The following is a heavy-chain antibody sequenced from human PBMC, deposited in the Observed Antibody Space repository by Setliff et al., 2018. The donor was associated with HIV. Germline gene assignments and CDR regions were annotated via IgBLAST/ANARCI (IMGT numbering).Heavy chain of an antibody. CDR1: GFTFSSYA. CDR3: AKDGISGGAYPPYYFDY. CDR2: ISGSGGST. Sequence: GGSLRLSCAASGFTFSSYAMSWVRQAPGKGLEWVSAISGSGGSTYYADSVKGRFTISRDNSKNTLTLQMNDLRAEDTGLYYCAKDGISGGAYPPYYFDYWGHGTLVTVSS. J-gene: IGHJ4*01. V-gene: IGHV3-23*01. D-gene: IGHD2-15*01.